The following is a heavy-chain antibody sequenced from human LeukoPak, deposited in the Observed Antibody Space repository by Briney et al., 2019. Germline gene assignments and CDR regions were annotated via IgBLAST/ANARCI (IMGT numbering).Heavy chain of an antibody. CDR2: IIPIFGTA. V-gene: IGHV1-69*13. CDR3: ARDDDIVVVPAAMHYYYYGMDV. J-gene: IGHJ6*02. Sequence: GASVKVSCKASGGTFSSYAISWVRQAPGQGLERMGGIIPIFGTANYAQKFQGRVTITADESTSTACMELSSLRSEDTAVYYCARDDDIVVVPAAMHYYYYGMDVWGQGTTVTVSS. D-gene: IGHD2-2*01. CDR1: GGTFSSYA.